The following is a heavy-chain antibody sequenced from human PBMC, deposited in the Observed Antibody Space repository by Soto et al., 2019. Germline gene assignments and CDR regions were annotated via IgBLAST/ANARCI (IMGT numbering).Heavy chain of an antibody. CDR1: GFTFSSYA. V-gene: IGHV3-64*01. D-gene: IGHD3-10*01. CDR3: ARNRALRPMVRGVIIGSYYYYMDV. Sequence: GGSLRLSCAASGFTFSSYAMHWVRQAPGKGLEYVSAISSNGGSTYYANSAKGRFTISRDNSKNTLYLQMGSLRAEDMAVYYCARNRALRPMVRGVIIGSYYYYMDVWGKGTTVTVSS. J-gene: IGHJ6*03. CDR2: ISSNGGST.